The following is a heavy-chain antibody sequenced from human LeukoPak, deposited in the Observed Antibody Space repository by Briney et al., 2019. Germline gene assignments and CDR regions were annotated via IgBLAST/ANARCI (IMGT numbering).Heavy chain of an antibody. Sequence: GAAVRVSFKASGYTFTIYYMHWVRQAPGQGGGWMGWINPNSGGTSYTRRFQGRVTITRDTSISTAYMELSRLTSDDTAVYYCARNPAYCTSTSCYNDYWGQGTLVTVSS. CDR1: GYTFTIYY. D-gene: IGHD2-2*02. V-gene: IGHV1-2*02. CDR2: INPNSGGT. J-gene: IGHJ4*02. CDR3: ARNPAYCTSTSCYNDY.